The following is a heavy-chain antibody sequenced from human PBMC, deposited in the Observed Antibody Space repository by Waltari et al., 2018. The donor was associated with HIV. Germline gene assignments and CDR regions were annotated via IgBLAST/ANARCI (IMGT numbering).Heavy chain of an antibody. D-gene: IGHD1-26*01. CDR2: DSAYNGNR. V-gene: IGHV1-18*01. CDR1: GYTFSSYA. J-gene: IGHJ4*02. CDR3: GRGGGVVVGAMFDY. Sequence: QVQLVQSGAEVKKPGASVKVSCKASGYTFSSYAINWVRQAPGQGLEWMGWDSAYNGNRNYEQKFQGRVTMTTDKSTSTAYIELRSLRSDDTAVDYCGRGGGVVVGAMFDYWGQGTLVTVSS.